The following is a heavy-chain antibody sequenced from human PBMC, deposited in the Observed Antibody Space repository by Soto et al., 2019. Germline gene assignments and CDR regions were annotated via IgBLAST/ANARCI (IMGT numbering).Heavy chain of an antibody. CDR3: AKEALTVAVYIYDS. D-gene: IGHD6-19*01. J-gene: IGHJ4*02. CDR1: GFTFTTYA. CDR2: ISGSGAGT. V-gene: IGHV3-23*01. Sequence: EIELLESGGGLVQPGGSLRLSCAASGFTFTTYAMGWVRQAPGKGLEWVSSISGSGAGTFYADSVKGRFTISRDNAKKMVYLQMNGLRADDTAGYYCAKEALTVAVYIYDSWGQGTLVTVSS.